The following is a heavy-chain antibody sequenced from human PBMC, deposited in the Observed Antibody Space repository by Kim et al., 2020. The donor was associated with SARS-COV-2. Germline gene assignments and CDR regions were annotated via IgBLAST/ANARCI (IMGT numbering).Heavy chain of an antibody. Sequence: ADSVKGRFTNSRDNSKNTLSLQMNSLRAEDTAVYYCAKGSSGGIDDAFDIWGQGTVVTVSS. D-gene: IGHD2-15*01. V-gene: IGHV3-23*01. J-gene: IGHJ3*02. CDR3: AKGSSGGIDDAFDI.